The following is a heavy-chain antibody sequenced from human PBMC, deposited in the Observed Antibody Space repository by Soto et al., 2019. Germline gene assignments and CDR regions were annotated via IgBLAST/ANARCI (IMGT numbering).Heavy chain of an antibody. V-gene: IGHV3-33*01. CDR2: IWYDGSNK. Sequence: GGSLRLSCAASGFTFSSYGMHWVRQAPGKGLEWVAVIWYDGSNKYYADSVKGRFTISRDNSKNTLYLQMNSLRAEDTAVYYCARDLGLGIGSSGFGMDVRCQGTAVTVSS. CDR1: GFTFSSYG. CDR3: ARDLGLGIGSSGFGMDV. J-gene: IGHJ6*02. D-gene: IGHD6-6*01.